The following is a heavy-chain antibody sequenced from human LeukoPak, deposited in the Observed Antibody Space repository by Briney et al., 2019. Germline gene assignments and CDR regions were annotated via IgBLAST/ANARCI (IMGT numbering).Heavy chain of an antibody. CDR1: GGSFSGYY. J-gene: IGHJ4*02. D-gene: IGHD1-26*01. Sequence: SETLSLTCAVYGGSFSGYYWSWIRQPPGKGLEWIGYIYCSGSTNYNPSLKSRVTISVDTSKNQFSLKLSSVTAADTAVYYCARGDSGSYQGPGVFDYWGQGTLVTVSS. CDR3: ARGDSGSYQGPGVFDY. CDR2: IYCSGST. V-gene: IGHV4-59*01.